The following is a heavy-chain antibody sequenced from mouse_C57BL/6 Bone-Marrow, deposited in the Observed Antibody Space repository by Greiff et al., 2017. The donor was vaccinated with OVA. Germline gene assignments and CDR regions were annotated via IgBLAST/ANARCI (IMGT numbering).Heavy chain of an antibody. D-gene: IGHD1-1*01. V-gene: IGHV3-8*01. CDR3: ARCAGYYGSSYWYFDV. CDR1: GYSITSDY. J-gene: IGHJ1*03. CDR2: ISYSGST. Sequence: VQLQQSGPGLAKPSQTLSLTCSVTGYSITSDYWNWIRKFPGNKLEYMGYISYSGSTYYNPSLKSRISITRDTSKNQYYLQLNSVTTEDTATYYCARCAGYYGSSYWYFDVWGTGTTVTVSS.